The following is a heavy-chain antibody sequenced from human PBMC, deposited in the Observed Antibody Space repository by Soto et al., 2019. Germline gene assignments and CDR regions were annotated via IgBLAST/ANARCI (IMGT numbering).Heavy chain of an antibody. Sequence: AASVKVSCKASGYTFTSYGISWVRQAPGQGLEWMGWISAYNGNTNYAQKLQGRVTMTTDTSTSTAYMELRSLRSDDTAVYYCARHSRVYYGRDYYYGMDVWGQGTTVTVSS. D-gene: IGHD3-22*01. V-gene: IGHV1-18*04. CDR2: ISAYNGNT. CDR1: GYTFTSYG. CDR3: ARHSRVYYGRDYYYGMDV. J-gene: IGHJ6*02.